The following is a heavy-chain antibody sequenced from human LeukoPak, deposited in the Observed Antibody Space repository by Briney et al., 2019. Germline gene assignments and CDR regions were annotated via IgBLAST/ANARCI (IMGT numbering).Heavy chain of an antibody. CDR1: GFTFSSYW. D-gene: IGHD6-6*01. J-gene: IGHJ4*02. CDR2: IKQDGSEK. Sequence: PGGSLRLSCAASGFTFSSYWMSWVRQAPGKGLEWVANIKQDGSEKYYVDSVKGRFTISRDNAKNSPYLQMNSLRAEDTAVYYCASLRRLVPPRYWGQRTLVTVSS. V-gene: IGHV3-7*01. CDR3: ASLRRLVPPRY.